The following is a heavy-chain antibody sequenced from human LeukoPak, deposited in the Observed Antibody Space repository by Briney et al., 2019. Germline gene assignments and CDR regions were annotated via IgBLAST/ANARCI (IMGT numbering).Heavy chain of an antibody. CDR2: ISWNSGSI. V-gene: IGHV3-9*01. D-gene: IGHD5-18*01. CDR1: GFTFDDYA. CDR3: AKGYSYGLMYNWFDP. J-gene: IGHJ5*02. Sequence: GGSLRLSCAAPGFTFDDYAMHWVRQAPGRGLEWASGISWNSGSIGYADSVKGRFTISRDNAKNSLYLQMNSLRAEDTALYYCAKGYSYGLMYNWFDPWGQGTLVTVSS.